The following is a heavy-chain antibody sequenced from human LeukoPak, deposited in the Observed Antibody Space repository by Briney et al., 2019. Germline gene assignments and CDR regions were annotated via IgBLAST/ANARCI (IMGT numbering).Heavy chain of an antibody. CDR2: IHHSGST. CDR1: SYSISSDYY. D-gene: IGHD6-13*01. Sequence: PSETLSLTCSVSSYSISSDYYWNWIRQSPGKGLEWIGSIHHSGSTYYNPSLKSRVTVSVHTSKNQFSLRLSSVTAADAAVYFCARVDIAAADGGFEFDIWGQGTMVIVSS. J-gene: IGHJ3*02. CDR3: ARVDIAAADGGFEFDI. V-gene: IGHV4-38-2*02.